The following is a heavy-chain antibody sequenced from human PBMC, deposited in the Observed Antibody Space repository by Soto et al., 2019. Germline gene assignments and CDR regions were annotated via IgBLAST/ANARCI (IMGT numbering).Heavy chain of an antibody. V-gene: IGHV3-30-3*01. Sequence: QVQLVESGGGVVQPGRSLRLSCAASGFTFSSYAMHWVRQAPGKGLEWVAVISYDGSNKYYADSVKGRFTISRDNSKNTLYLQMNRLRAEDTAVYYCARDHDSSGYYYAFDIWGQGTMVTVSS. CDR2: ISYDGSNK. J-gene: IGHJ3*02. CDR3: ARDHDSSGYYYAFDI. CDR1: GFTFSSYA. D-gene: IGHD3-22*01.